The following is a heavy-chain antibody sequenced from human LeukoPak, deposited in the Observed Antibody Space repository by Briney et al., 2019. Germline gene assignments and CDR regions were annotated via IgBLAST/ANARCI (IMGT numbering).Heavy chain of an antibody. CDR1: GYTFTNYY. Sequence: ASVKVSCKTSGYTFTNYYVHWVRQAPGQGLEWMGYIIPDSGGADYDQRFQGRVTMTRDKSISTVYMELRSLRSDDTAIYYCSTEAKYCFGGNCCKYWGQGTLVTVSS. D-gene: IGHD2-15*01. J-gene: IGHJ4*02. CDR2: IIPDSGGA. V-gene: IGHV1-2*02. CDR3: STEAKYCFGGNCCKY.